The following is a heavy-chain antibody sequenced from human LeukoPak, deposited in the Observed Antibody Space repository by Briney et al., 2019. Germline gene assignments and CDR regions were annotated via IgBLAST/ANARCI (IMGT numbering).Heavy chain of an antibody. CDR2: IYSGGST. J-gene: IGHJ4*02. D-gene: IGHD3-22*01. CDR3: ARVGPYYYDSSGYSDY. Sequence: GGSLRLSCAASGFTVSSNYMSWVRQAPGKGLEWVSVIYSGGSTYYADSVKGRFTISRDNSKNTLYLQMNSLRAEDTAVYYCARVGPYYYDSSGYSDYWGQGTLVTVSS. CDR1: GFTVSSNY. V-gene: IGHV3-66*01.